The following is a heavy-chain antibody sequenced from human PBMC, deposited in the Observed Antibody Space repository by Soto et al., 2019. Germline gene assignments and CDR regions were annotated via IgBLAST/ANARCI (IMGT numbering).Heavy chain of an antibody. CDR2: IYYSGST. J-gene: IGHJ6*02. V-gene: IGHV4-61*01. CDR3: ARTGDRSGYYYYYYYGMEV. CDR1: GGSFSSGIYY. D-gene: IGHD3-22*01. Sequence: NPXATLSRPCTVSGGSFSSGIYYWSGIRQPPGKGLEWIGYIYYSGSTNYNPSLKSRVTISVDTSKNQFSLKLSSVTAADTAVYYCARTGDRSGYYYYYYYGMEVWGQGRTVTVS.